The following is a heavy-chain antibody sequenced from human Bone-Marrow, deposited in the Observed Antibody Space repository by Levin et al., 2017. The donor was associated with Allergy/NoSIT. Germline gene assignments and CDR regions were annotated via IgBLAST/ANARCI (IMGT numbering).Heavy chain of an antibody. CDR2: IIPIFGTA. CDR1: GGTFSSYA. Sequence: KISCKASGGTFSSYAISWVRQAPGQGLEWMGGIIPIFGTANYAQKFQGRVTITADESTSTAYMELSSLRSEDTAVYYCARDQQWLVRNWFDPWGQGTLVTVSS. J-gene: IGHJ5*02. D-gene: IGHD6-19*01. CDR3: ARDQQWLVRNWFDP. V-gene: IGHV1-69*01.